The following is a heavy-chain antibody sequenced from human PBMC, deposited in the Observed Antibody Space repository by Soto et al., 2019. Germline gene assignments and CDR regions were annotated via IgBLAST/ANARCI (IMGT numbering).Heavy chain of an antibody. J-gene: IGHJ6*02. CDR2: ISSSSSYI. CDR1: GFTFSSYS. Sequence: GWSLRLSCAASGFTFSSYSMNWVRQAPGKGLEWVSSISSSSSYIYYADSVKGRFTISRDNAKNSLYLQMNSLRAEDTAVYYCAREYVYGSGSYSPYGMDVWGQGTTVTVSS. V-gene: IGHV3-21*01. D-gene: IGHD3-10*01. CDR3: AREYVYGSGSYSPYGMDV.